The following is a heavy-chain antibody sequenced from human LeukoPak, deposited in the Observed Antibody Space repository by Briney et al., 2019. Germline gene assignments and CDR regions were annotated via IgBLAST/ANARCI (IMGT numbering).Heavy chain of an antibody. Sequence: GGSLRLSCAASGFTFSSFGMNWVRQAPGKGLEWVSAISGSGGRTFYADSVKGRFTISRDNSENTLYLQMNSLRAEDTAVYYCAKATGYLLWGQGTLVTVSS. CDR2: ISGSGGRT. CDR1: GFTFSSFG. V-gene: IGHV3-23*01. D-gene: IGHD1-14*01. CDR3: AKATGYLL. J-gene: IGHJ4*02.